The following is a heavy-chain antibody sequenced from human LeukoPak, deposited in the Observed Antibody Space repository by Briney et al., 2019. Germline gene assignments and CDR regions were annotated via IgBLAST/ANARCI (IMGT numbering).Heavy chain of an antibody. D-gene: IGHD6-6*01. J-gene: IGHJ5*02. CDR2: IYTSGST. Sequence: SETLSLTCTVSGGSISSYYWSWIRQPAGKGLEWIGRIYTSGSTNYNPSLKSRVTMSVDTSKNQFSLKLSSVTAADTAVYYCARVVGRIAARLGAWFDPWGQGTLVTVSS. CDR1: GGSISSYY. V-gene: IGHV4-4*07. CDR3: ARVVGRIAARLGAWFDP.